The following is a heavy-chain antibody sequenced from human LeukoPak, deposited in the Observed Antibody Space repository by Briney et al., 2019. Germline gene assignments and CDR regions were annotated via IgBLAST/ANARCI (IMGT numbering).Heavy chain of an antibody. V-gene: IGHV3-23*01. CDR1: GFTITTYA. D-gene: IGHD1-26*01. J-gene: IGHJ4*02. CDR3: ARAQGALDY. Sequence: GGSLRLSCAASGFTITTYAVNWVRQAPGKGLEWVSGIGGGGTEYYADSVKGRFIISSDNSQNLVHLQMNSLTVEDTAVYYCARAQGALDYWGQGTLVTVSS. CDR2: IGGGGTE.